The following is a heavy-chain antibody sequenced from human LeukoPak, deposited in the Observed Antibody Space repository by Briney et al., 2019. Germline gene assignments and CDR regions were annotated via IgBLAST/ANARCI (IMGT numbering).Heavy chain of an antibody. CDR1: GGSISSSSYY. D-gene: IGHD1-14*01. J-gene: IGHJ5*02. V-gene: IGHV4-39*07. CDR3: ARIGREPRPNWFDP. Sequence: SETLSPTCTVSGGSISSSSYYWGWFRQPPGKGLEWIGYIYYNGFTRYNPSLKSRVTISGDTSKNQFSLKVSSVTAADTAVYYCARIGREPRPNWFDPWGQGTLVIVSS. CDR2: IYYNGFT.